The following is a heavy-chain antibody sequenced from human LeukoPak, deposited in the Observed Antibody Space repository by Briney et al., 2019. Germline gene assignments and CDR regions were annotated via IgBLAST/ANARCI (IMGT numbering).Heavy chain of an antibody. CDR2: INRDDSST. J-gene: IGHJ4*02. CDR3: ARAGYHTGWDY. V-gene: IGHV3-74*01. D-gene: IGHD6-19*01. Sequence: PGGSLRLSCAASGFTFSSYSMHWVRKAPGKGLVWVSRINRDDSSTSYADSVKGRFTISRDNAKNTLYLQMNSLRAEDTAVYFCARAGYHTGWDYWGQGTLVTVSS. CDR1: GFTFSSYS.